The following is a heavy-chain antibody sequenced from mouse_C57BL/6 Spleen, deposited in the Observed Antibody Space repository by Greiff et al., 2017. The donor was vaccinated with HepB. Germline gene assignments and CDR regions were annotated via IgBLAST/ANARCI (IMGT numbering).Heavy chain of an antibody. J-gene: IGHJ3*01. CDR3: ARGHYGSMGLFAY. V-gene: IGHV1-69*01. CDR2: IDPSDSYT. CDR1: GYTFTSYW. Sequence: VQLQQPGAELVMPGASVKLSCKASGYTFTSYWMHWVKQRPGQGLEWIGEIDPSDSYTNYNQKFKGKSTLTVDKSSSTAYMQLSSLTSEDSAVYYYARGHYGSMGLFAYWGQGTLVTVSA. D-gene: IGHD1-1*01.